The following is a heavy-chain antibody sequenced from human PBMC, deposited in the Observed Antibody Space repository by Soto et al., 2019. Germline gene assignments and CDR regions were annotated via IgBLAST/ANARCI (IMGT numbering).Heavy chain of an antibody. CDR2: ICYSGST. CDR1: GGSISSNY. D-gene: IGHD2-21*01. Sequence: SETLSLTCTVSGGSISSNYWSWIRQPPGKGLEWIGYICYSGSTKYNPSLKSRVTISVDTSNNQFSLKLSSVTAADTAVYYCASVVCGGDSSWGQGTLVTVSS. CDR3: ASVVCGGDSS. V-gene: IGHV4-59*01. J-gene: IGHJ4*02.